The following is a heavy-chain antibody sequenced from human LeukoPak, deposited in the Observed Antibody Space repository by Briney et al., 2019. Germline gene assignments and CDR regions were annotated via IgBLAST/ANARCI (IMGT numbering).Heavy chain of an antibody. Sequence: SETLSLTCTVSGGSVSSGSYYWSWLRQPPGKGLEWIGYIYYSGSTNYTPSLKSRVTISVDTSKNQFSLKLSSVTAADTAVYYCARVNGLLWFGESQRYGMDVWGQGTTVTVSS. CDR3: ARVNGLLWFGESQRYGMDV. V-gene: IGHV4-61*01. CDR2: IYYSGST. CDR1: GGSVSSGSYY. D-gene: IGHD3-10*01. J-gene: IGHJ6*02.